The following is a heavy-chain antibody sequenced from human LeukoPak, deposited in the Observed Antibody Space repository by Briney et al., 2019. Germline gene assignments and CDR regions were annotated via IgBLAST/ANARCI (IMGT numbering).Heavy chain of an antibody. CDR2: INPGGGST. D-gene: IGHD6-19*01. CDR3: ASDGYSSGWYVLDY. Sequence: GASVKVSCKASGYTFISHYMHWVRQAPGQGLEWMGIINPGGGSTSYAQKFQGRVTMTRDTSTRTVYMELSSLRSEDTAVYYCASDGYSSGWYVLDYWGQGTLVTVSS. CDR1: GYTFISHY. J-gene: IGHJ4*02. V-gene: IGHV1-46*01.